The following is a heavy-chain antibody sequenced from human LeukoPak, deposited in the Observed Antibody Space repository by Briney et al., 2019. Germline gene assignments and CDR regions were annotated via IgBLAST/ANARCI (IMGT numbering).Heavy chain of an antibody. CDR1: GYTFTSYY. Sequence: GASVKVSCKASGYTFTSYYMHWVRQAPGQGLEWMGIINPSGGSTSYAQKFQGRVTMTRDMSTSTVYMELSSLRSEDTAVYYCARDYGDNTDAFDFWGQGTMVTVSS. V-gene: IGHV1-46*01. J-gene: IGHJ3*01. CDR2: INPSGGST. CDR3: ARDYGDNTDAFDF. D-gene: IGHD4-17*01.